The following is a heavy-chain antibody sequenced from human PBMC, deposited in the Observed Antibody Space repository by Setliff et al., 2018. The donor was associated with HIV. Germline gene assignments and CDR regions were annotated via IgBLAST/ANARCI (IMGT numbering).Heavy chain of an antibody. V-gene: IGHV1-69*13. J-gene: IGHJ6*02. CDR2: IIPIFDAT. CDR3: ARAVPAGRLPKLSHTATXV. Sequence: GASVKVSCKASGGTFSSYAINLVRQAPGQGLXXMGHIIPIFDATHYAQKLQGRVKITADDSSNTAYMELSSLRSEDPAANYCARAVPAGRLPKLSHTATXVWGQGTSVTVSS. CDR1: GGTFSSYA. D-gene: IGHD2-15*01.